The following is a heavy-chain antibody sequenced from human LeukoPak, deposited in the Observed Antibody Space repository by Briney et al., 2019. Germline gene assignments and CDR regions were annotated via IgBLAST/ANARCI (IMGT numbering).Heavy chain of an antibody. D-gene: IGHD1-1*01. CDR1: GASISSYY. V-gene: IGHV4-4*07. Sequence: SETLSLTCTVSGASISSYYWSWVRQPAGKGLEWIGRMHTSGDTNYNPSLWSRVTMSLDTSRNQFSLRLSSVTAADTAMYSCARDRANNWSQDWFDPWGQGTLVTVSS. CDR2: MHTSGDT. J-gene: IGHJ5*02. CDR3: ARDRANNWSQDWFDP.